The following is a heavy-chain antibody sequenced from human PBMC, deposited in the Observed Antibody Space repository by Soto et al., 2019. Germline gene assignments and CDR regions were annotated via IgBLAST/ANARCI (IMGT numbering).Heavy chain of an antibody. V-gene: IGHV1-18*01. Sequence: ASVKVSCKASGYTFTSYGISWVRQAPGQGLEWMGWISAYNGNTNYAQKLQGRVTMTTDTSTSTAYMELRSLRSDDTAVYYCARDLYCSSTSCSFDPWGQGTLVTVSS. CDR1: GYTFTSYG. CDR3: ARDLYCSSTSCSFDP. CDR2: ISAYNGNT. J-gene: IGHJ5*02. D-gene: IGHD2-2*01.